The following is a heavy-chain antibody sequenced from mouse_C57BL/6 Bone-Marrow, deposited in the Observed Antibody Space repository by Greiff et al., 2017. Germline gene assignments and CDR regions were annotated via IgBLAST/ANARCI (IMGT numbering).Heavy chain of an antibody. V-gene: IGHV1-15*01. Sequence: QVQLQQSGAELVRPGASVTLSCKASGYTFTDYEMHWVKQTPVPGLEWIGAIDPETGGTAYNQKFKGKAILTADKSSSTAYMELRSLTSEDSAVYYCTRDYYGSSYPHWYFDVWGTGTTVTVSS. CDR3: TRDYYGSSYPHWYFDV. D-gene: IGHD1-1*01. J-gene: IGHJ1*03. CDR2: IDPETGGT. CDR1: GYTFTDYE.